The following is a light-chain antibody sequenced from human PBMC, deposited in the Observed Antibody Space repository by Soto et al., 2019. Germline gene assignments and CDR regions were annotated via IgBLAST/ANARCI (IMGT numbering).Light chain of an antibody. V-gene: IGLV2-14*03. CDR1: SSDVGAYNY. J-gene: IGLJ3*02. CDR2: DVN. CDR3: SSYTGSSLWV. Sequence: QSALTQHASVSGSPGQSITISCTGTSSDVGAYNYVSWYQQHPGKAPKLMIYDVNNRPSGVSTRFSGSKSGNTASLTISGLQAEDEADYYCSSYTGSSLWVFGGGTKLTVL.